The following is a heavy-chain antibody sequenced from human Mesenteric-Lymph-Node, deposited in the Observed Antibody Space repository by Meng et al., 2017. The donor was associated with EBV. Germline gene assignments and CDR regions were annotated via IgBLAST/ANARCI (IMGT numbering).Heavy chain of an antibody. J-gene: IGHJ4*02. D-gene: IGHD6-13*01. CDR3: ARKEQQLVHYFDY. Sequence: QRQLQLWRPGLLKPSETLSLTCAVYGGSFSGYYWNWIRQPPGKGLEWIGEINHSGSTNYNPSLKSRVTISVDTSKNQFSLKLSSVTAADTAVYYCARKEQQLVHYFDYWGQGTLVTVSS. V-gene: IGHV4-34*01. CDR1: GGSFSGYY. CDR2: INHSGST.